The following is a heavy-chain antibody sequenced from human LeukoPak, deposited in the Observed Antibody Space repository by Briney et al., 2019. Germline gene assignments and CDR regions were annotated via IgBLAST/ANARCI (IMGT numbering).Heavy chain of an antibody. CDR3: ARRPVSGELLYVDY. J-gene: IGHJ4*02. Sequence: SETLSLTCTVSGGSISSSSYYWGWIRQPPGKGLEWIGSIYYSGSTYYNPFLKSRVTISVDTSKNQFSLKLSSVTAADTAVYYCARRPVSGELLYVDYWGQGTLVTVSS. CDR1: GGSISSSSYY. CDR2: IYYSGST. V-gene: IGHV4-39*01. D-gene: IGHD3-10*02.